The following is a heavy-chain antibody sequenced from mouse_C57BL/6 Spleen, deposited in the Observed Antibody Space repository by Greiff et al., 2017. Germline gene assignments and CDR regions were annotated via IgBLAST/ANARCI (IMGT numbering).Heavy chain of an antibody. Sequence: EVKLQESGPELVKPGASVKISCKASGYSFTDYNMTWVKQSNGKSLEWIGVINPNYGTTSYNQKFKGKATLTVDQSYSTAYMQLNSLTSEDAAVYYCAHMTPTIYSYWGQGTSVTVSS. V-gene: IGHV1-39*01. CDR2: INPNYGTT. J-gene: IGHJ4*01. CDR3: AHMTPTIYSY. D-gene: IGHD2-12*01. CDR1: GYSFTDYN.